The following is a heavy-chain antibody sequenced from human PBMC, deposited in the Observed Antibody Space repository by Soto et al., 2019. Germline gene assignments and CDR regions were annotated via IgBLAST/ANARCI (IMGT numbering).Heavy chain of an antibody. Sequence: ASVKVSCKASGYTFTGYYMHWVRQAPGQGLEWMGWINPNSGGTNYAQKFQGRVTMTRDTSISTAYIELSRLRSDDTAVYYCASASNWNSGYYYYGMDVWGQGTTVTVSS. CDR3: ASASNWNSGYYYYGMDV. J-gene: IGHJ6*02. V-gene: IGHV1-2*02. CDR1: GYTFTGYY. D-gene: IGHD1-1*01. CDR2: INPNSGGT.